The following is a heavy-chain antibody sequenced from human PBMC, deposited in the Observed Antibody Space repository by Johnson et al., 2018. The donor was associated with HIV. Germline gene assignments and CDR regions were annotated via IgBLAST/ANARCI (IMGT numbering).Heavy chain of an antibody. J-gene: IGHJ3*02. CDR2: IKSKTDGGTT. CDR1: GFSFSNAW. Sequence: MLLVESGGGLVKPGGSLRLSCAASGFSFSNAWMTWVRQAPGKGLEWIGHIKSKTDGGTTDYAALVKGRFTISRDDSKTTLYLQMNSLRAEDTAVYYCAKDCSSGWWRITKSDAFDIWGQGTMVTVSS. CDR3: AKDCSSGWWRITKSDAFDI. D-gene: IGHD6-19*01. V-gene: IGHV3-15*01.